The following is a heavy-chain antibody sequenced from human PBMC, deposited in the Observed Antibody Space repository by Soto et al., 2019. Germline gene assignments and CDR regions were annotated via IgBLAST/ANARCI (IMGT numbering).Heavy chain of an antibody. J-gene: IGHJ6*02. CDR2: ISAYNGNT. D-gene: IGHD6-6*01. Sequence: QVQLVQSGAEVKKPGASVKVSCKASGYTFTSYGISWVRQAPGQGLEWMGWISAYNGNTNYAQKLQGRVTMTTDTSTSTAYMELRSLRSDDTAVYYCARDLGYSSSSFIPKDRYYYYYGMDVWGQGTTVTVSS. V-gene: IGHV1-18*01. CDR1: GYTFTSYG. CDR3: ARDLGYSSSSFIPKDRYYYYYGMDV.